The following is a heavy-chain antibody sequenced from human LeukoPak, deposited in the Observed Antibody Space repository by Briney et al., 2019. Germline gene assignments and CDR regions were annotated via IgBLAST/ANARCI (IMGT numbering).Heavy chain of an antibody. CDR3: ARAPLEFFDY. J-gene: IGHJ4*02. CDR1: GGSISNYY. D-gene: IGHD1-1*01. CDR2: IYYSGST. Sequence: SETLSLTCTVSGGSISNYYWSWIRQSPVKGLEWIGFIYYSGSTNYNPSLKSRVTISVDTSKNQFSLKLSSVTAADTAVYYCARAPLEFFDYWGQGTLVTVSS. V-gene: IGHV4-59*12.